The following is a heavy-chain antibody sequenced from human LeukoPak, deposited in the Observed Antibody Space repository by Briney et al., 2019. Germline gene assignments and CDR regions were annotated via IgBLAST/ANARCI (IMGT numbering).Heavy chain of an antibody. CDR3: AKDQRRWLQPGDWYFDL. J-gene: IGHJ2*01. V-gene: IGHV3-30*18. CDR2: ISYDGSNK. Sequence: PGGSLRLSCAASGFTFSSYGMHWVRQAPGKGLEWVAVISYDGSNKYYADSVKGRFTISRDNSKNTLYLQMNSLRAEDTAVYYCAKDQRRWLQPGDWYFDLWGRGTLVTVSS. CDR1: GFTFSSYG. D-gene: IGHD5-24*01.